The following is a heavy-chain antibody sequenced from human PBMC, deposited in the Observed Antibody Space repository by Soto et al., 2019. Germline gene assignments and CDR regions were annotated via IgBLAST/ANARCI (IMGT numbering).Heavy chain of an antibody. CDR2: IRSKNYGGTT. J-gene: IGHJ4*02. D-gene: IGHD3-3*01. CDR3: TRNRRLTIFGGYYFDY. V-gene: IGHV3-49*03. CDR1: GFTFGDYA. Sequence: PGGSLRLSCTTSGFTFGDYAMSWFRQAPGKGLEWVGFIRSKNYGGTTAYAASVRGRFTISRDDSRSIAYLQMNSLKTEDTAVYYCTRNRRLTIFGGYYFDYCGQGTLVTVS.